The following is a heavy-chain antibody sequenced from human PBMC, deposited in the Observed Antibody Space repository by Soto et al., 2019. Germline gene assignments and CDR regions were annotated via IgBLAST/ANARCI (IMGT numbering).Heavy chain of an antibody. CDR2: ISGRDDST. V-gene: IGHV3-23*01. CDR1: GFTFSSYS. J-gene: IGHJ4*02. CDR3: AKRALSYAGQFYN. D-gene: IGHD3-16*02. Sequence: EVQLSESGGGLVQPGGSLRLSCAASGFTFSSYSMGWVRQASGKGLEWVSAISGRDDSTYHADSVRGRFTISRDNSKNTLYLQMSSLRVEDTAIYYCAKRALSYAGQFYNWGKGTLVTVSS.